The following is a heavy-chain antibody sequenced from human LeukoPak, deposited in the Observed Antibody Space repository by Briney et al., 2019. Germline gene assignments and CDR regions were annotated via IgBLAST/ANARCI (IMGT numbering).Heavy chain of an antibody. J-gene: IGHJ3*02. D-gene: IGHD6-13*01. CDR1: GGAFSGYY. CDR2: IVHSGNT. V-gene: IGHV4-34*12. Sequence: PSETLSITCAVYGGAFSGYYWSWIRQPPGKGLEWIGEIVHSGNTKYNPSLKSRVTISVDTSKNQFSLNLTSVTAADTAVYYCARFGSSTWYKGAFDIWGQGTMVTVAS. CDR3: ARFGSSTWYKGAFDI.